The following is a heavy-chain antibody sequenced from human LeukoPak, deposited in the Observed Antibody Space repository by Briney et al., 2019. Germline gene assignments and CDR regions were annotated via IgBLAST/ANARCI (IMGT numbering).Heavy chain of an antibody. J-gene: IGHJ4*02. V-gene: IGHV3-23*01. D-gene: IGHD5-18*01. CDR3: AKSGYSYGYDY. CDR1: GFTFWSYA. CDR2: ISGCRGST. Sequence: GGSLRLPCAASGFTFWSYAMSWVRQAPGEGLEWVSAISGCRGSTYYADSVRGRFTISRDNSKNTLYLQMTSLRAEDTVVYYCAKSGYSYGYDYWGQGTLVTVSS.